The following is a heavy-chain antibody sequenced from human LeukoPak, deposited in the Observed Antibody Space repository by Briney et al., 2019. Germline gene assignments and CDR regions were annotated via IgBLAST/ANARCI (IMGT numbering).Heavy chain of an antibody. CDR1: GFTFNIYS. Sequence: GGSLRLSCSASGFTFNIYSTNRVRQAPGKGLEWVSYISSSSDTIYYAGSVKGPFTISRDNAKNSLYLQMNSLRAEDTAMYYCARNTPTYSTPENWGQGTLVTVSS. V-gene: IGHV3-48*01. D-gene: IGHD5-18*01. CDR3: ARNTPTYSTPEN. J-gene: IGHJ4*02. CDR2: ISSSSDTI.